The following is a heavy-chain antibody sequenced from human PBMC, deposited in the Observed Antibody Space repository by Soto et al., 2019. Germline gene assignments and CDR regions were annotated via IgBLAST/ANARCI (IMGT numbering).Heavy chain of an antibody. CDR3: ARADLTIAGGYDY. J-gene: IGHJ4*02. D-gene: IGHD5-12*01. V-gene: IGHV1-3*01. CDR2: INAGNGNT. CDR1: GYTFTSYA. Sequence: ASVKVSCKASGYTFTSYAMHWVRQAPGQRPEWMGWINAGNGNTKYSQKFQGRVTITRDTSASTAYMELSSLRSEDTAVYYCARADLTIAGGYDYWGQGTLVTVSS.